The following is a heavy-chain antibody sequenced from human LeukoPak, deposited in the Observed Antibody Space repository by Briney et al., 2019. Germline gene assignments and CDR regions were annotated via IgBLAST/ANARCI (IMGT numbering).Heavy chain of an antibody. J-gene: IGHJ4*02. Sequence: GGSLRLSCAASGFTFSSYSMNWVRKAPGQGLEWVSSISISSSYIYYADSVKGRFTISRDNAKNSLYLQMNRLRAEDTAVYYCATRGYSYGRAIDYWGQGTLVTVSS. V-gene: IGHV3-21*01. CDR1: GFTFSSYS. CDR2: ISISSSYI. CDR3: ATRGYSYGRAIDY. D-gene: IGHD5-18*01.